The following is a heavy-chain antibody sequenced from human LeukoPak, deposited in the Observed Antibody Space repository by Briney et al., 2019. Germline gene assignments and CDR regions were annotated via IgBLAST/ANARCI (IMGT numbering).Heavy chain of an antibody. D-gene: IGHD2-15*01. V-gene: IGHV3-7*01. CDR3: AREDVVVVAAIYYYGMDV. CDR2: IKQDGSGK. Sequence: GGSLRLSCAASGFTFSSYWMSWVRQAPGKGLEWVANIKQDGSGKYYVDSVKGRLTISRDNAKNSLYLQMNSLRAEDTAVYYCAREDVVVVAAIYYYGMDVWGQGTTVTVSS. CDR1: GFTFSSYW. J-gene: IGHJ6*02.